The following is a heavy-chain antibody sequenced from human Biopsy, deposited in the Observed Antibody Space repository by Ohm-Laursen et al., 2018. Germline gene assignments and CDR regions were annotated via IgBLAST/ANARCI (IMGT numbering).Heavy chain of an antibody. CDR2: IYYTGNT. Sequence: SDTLSLTCTVSGGFISTYYWNWIRQPPGKGLQWIGYIYYTGNTDYNPSLQSRVTISVDTSKNHFSLRLRSMTPADTAIYYCARDRGFYSDRTVPGYFDLWGRGTLVTVSS. J-gene: IGHJ2*01. D-gene: IGHD3-22*01. CDR1: GGFISTYY. CDR3: ARDRGFYSDRTVPGYFDL. V-gene: IGHV4-59*01.